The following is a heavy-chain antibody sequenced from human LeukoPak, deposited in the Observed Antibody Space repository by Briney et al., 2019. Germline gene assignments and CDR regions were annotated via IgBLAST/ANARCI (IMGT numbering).Heavy chain of an antibody. CDR3: ARDRNDAFDI. J-gene: IGHJ3*02. CDR2: ISTYNGNT. Sequence: GSVKVSCKASGYTFKSYGISWVRQAPGQGLEWMGWISTYNGNTNYAQKFQGRVTMTTDTSTSTAYMELKSLSSDDTAVYYCARDRNDAFDIWGQGTMVTVSS. CDR1: GYTFKSYG. D-gene: IGHD1-14*01. V-gene: IGHV1-18*01.